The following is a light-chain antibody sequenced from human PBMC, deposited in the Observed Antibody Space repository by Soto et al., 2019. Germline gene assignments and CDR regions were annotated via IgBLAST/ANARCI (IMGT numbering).Light chain of an antibody. CDR2: GAS. V-gene: IGKV3-15*01. CDR3: QQYNNWPRTWT. CDR1: QSVSSN. Sequence: EIVMTQSPATLSVSPGERSTLSCSPSQSVSSNLAWYQQKPGQAHRLLIYGASTRATGIPARFSGSGSGTEFTLTISSLQSEDFAVYYCQQYNNWPRTWTFGQGTKVDIK. J-gene: IGKJ1*01.